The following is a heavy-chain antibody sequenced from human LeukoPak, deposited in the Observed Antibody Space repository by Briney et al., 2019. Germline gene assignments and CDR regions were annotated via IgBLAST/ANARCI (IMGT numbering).Heavy chain of an antibody. J-gene: IGHJ4*02. V-gene: IGHV4-39*01. Sequence: SETLSLTCTVSGGSISSSSYYWGWIRQPPGKGLEWIECIYYSGITYYNPSLKSRVTISVDTSNNQFSLKLSSVTAAETAVYYCARHGPGGWYYGSGSYYRFFDYWGQGTLVTVSS. CDR2: IYYSGIT. CDR3: ARHGPGGWYYGSGSYYRFFDY. D-gene: IGHD3-10*01. CDR1: GGSISSSSYY.